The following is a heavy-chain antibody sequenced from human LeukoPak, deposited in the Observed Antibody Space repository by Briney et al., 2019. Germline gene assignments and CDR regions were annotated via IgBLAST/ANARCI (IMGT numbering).Heavy chain of an antibody. V-gene: IGHV1-18*01. CDR3: ARDRGFYDFWSGYSYYFDY. CDR1: GYTFTSYG. J-gene: IGHJ4*02. D-gene: IGHD3-3*01. CDR2: ISAYNGNT. Sequence: GASVKVSCKAFGYTFTSYGISWVRQAPGQGLEWMGWISAYNGNTNYARKLQGRVTMTTDTSTSTAYMELRSLRSDDTAVYYCARDRGFYDFWSGYSYYFDYWGQGTLVTVSS.